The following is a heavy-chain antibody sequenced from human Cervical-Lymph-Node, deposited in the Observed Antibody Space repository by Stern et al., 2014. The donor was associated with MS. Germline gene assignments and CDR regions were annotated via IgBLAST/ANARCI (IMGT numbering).Heavy chain of an antibody. J-gene: IGHJ1*01. V-gene: IGHV1-8*01. D-gene: IGHD3-9*01. CDR3: ARSAYGDLDF. CDR1: GYTFSNYD. Sequence: VQLVESGAEVKKPGASVKVSCKASGYTFSNYDINWVRQASGQGLEWMGWMNPNTGNTGSAQKFQGRVTMTRDTSRSTAYMELSSLRSDDTAVYYCARSAYGDLDFWGRGSLGIVSS. CDR2: MNPNTGNT.